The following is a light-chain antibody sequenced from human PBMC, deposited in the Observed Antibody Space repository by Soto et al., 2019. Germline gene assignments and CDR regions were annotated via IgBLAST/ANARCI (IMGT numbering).Light chain of an antibody. CDR2: VAS. J-gene: IGKJ1*01. V-gene: IGKV3-15*01. Sequence: EIVMTQSPATLSASAGERATLSCRASQSVRSNLAWYQQKPGQAPRLLIYVASTRATGIPARFSGSGSGTEFTLSIGSLQSEDFAVYYCQQYNNWPPTFGQGTKVEIK. CDR1: QSVRSN. CDR3: QQYNNWPPT.